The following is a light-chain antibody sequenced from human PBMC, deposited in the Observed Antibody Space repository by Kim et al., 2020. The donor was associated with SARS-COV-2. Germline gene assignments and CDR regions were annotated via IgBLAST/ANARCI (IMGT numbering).Light chain of an antibody. Sequence: QSALTQPRSVSGSPGQSVTISCTGTRNDVGGYNLVSWYQQHPGKAPKLIIYDVTKRPSGVPDRFSGSKSGNMASLTISGLQAEDEADYSGSSYAGSYTYVFGFGTKVTVL. CDR2: DVT. CDR1: RNDVGGYNL. V-gene: IGLV2-11*01. J-gene: IGLJ1*01. CDR3: SSYAGSYTYV.